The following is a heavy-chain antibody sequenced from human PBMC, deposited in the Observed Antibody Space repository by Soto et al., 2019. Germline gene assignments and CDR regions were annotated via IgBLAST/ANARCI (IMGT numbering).Heavy chain of an antibody. Sequence: ASVKVSCKASGGTFSSYAISWVRQAPGQGLEWMGGIIPIFGTANYAQKFQGRVTITADESTSTAYMELSSLRSEDTAVYYCARVRGILTGYYLEWFDPWGQGTLVTVSS. CDR3: ARVRGILTGYYLEWFDP. V-gene: IGHV1-69*13. CDR1: GGTFSSYA. D-gene: IGHD3-9*01. J-gene: IGHJ5*02. CDR2: IIPIFGTA.